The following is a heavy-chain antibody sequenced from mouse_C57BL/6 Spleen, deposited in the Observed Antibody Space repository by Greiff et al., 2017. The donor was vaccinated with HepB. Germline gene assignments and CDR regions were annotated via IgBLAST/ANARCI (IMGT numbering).Heavy chain of an antibody. J-gene: IGHJ2*01. Sequence: QVQLQQSGAELARPGASVKLSCKASGYTFTSYGISWVKQRTGQGLEWIGEIYPRSGNTYYNEKFKGKATLTADKSYSTEYMELRSLTSEDSAVYFCARWKNLGRDYWGQGTTLTVSS. CDR2: IYPRSGNT. CDR3: ARWKNLGRDY. CDR1: GYTFTSYG. V-gene: IGHV1-81*01. D-gene: IGHD3-3*01.